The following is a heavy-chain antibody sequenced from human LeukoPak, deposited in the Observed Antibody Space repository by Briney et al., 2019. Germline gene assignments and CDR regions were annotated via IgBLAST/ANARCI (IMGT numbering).Heavy chain of an antibody. D-gene: IGHD4-23*01. V-gene: IGHV3-73*01. Sequence: GGSLRLSCAASGFTFSGSAMHWVRQASGKGLEWVGRIRSKANSYATAYAASVKGRFTISRDDSKNTAYLQMNSLKTEDTAVYYCTTRRPDYGGDYWGQGTLVTVSS. CDR3: TTRRPDYGGDY. CDR2: IRSKANSYAT. CDR1: GFTFSGSA. J-gene: IGHJ4*02.